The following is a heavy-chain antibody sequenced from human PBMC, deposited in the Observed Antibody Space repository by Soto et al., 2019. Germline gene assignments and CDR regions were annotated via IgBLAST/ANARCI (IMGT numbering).Heavy chain of an antibody. J-gene: IGHJ4*02. CDR3: ARGVSGYDFPFDY. Sequence: PGGSLRLSCAASGFTFISYWMSWVLQAPGKGLEWVANIKQDGSEKYYVDSVKGRFTISRDNAKNSLYLQMNSLRAEDTAVYYCARGVSGYDFPFDYWGQGTLVTVSS. V-gene: IGHV3-7*05. CDR2: IKQDGSEK. CDR1: GFTFISYW. D-gene: IGHD5-12*01.